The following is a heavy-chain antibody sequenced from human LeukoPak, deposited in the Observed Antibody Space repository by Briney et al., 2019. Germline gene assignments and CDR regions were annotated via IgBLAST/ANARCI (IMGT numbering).Heavy chain of an antibody. V-gene: IGHV1-69*13. CDR2: IIPILGTA. D-gene: IGHD2-15*01. CDR1: GGTFSSYA. CDR3: ASAYCSGGSCYFDY. J-gene: IGHJ4*02. Sequence: GASVKVSCKASGGTFSSYAISWVRQAPGQGLEWMGGIIPILGTANYAQKFQGRVTITADESTSTAYMELSSLRSEDTAVYYCASAYCSGGSCYFDYWGQGTLVTVSS.